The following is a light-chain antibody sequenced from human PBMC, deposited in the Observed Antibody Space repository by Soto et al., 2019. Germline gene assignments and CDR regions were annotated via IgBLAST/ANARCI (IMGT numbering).Light chain of an antibody. V-gene: IGLV4-69*01. CDR3: PTWSNDIRV. J-gene: IGLJ3*02. CDR1: SGHNSYA. CDR2: LNSDGSH. Sequence: QPVLTQPPSASASREASVKLTCTLSSGHNSYAIAWHQQQPEKGPRYLMKLNSDGSHSKGDVIPDRFSGSSSGAERYLTISSLQSEDEAESYSPTWSNDIRVFGGGTKLTVL.